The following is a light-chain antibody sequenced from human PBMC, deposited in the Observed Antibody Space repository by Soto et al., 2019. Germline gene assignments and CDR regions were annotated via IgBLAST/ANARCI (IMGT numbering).Light chain of an antibody. J-gene: IGKJ3*01. CDR3: MQAIYWAFP. Sequence: DVVLTQSPLFLPVTLGQPASISCRSSQSLVYSDGDTFLSSFQQRPGQSPRRLIYKISNRDTGVPVRFSGSGSGTDFTLNISRVEAEDVGVYFCMQAIYWAFPFGPGTKVDIK. CDR1: QSLVYSDGDTF. V-gene: IGKV2-30*01. CDR2: KIS.